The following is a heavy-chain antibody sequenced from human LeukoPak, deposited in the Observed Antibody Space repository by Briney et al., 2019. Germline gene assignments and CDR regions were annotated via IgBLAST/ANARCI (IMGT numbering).Heavy chain of an antibody. CDR3: AKDRGGTNFDY. D-gene: IGHD1-1*01. Sequence: GGSLRLSCAASGFTFSNYGMHWVRQAPGKGLEWVAFIWYDGTNKCYADSVKGRFTISRDNSKNTLSLQMNSLRAEDTAVFYCAKDRGGTNFDYWGQGTLVTVSS. CDR2: IWYDGTNK. CDR1: GFTFSNYG. V-gene: IGHV3-30*02. J-gene: IGHJ4*02.